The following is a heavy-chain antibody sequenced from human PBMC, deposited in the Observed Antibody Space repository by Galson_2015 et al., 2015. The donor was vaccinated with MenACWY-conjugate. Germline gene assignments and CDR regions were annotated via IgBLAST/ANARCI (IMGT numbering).Heavy chain of an antibody. V-gene: IGHV3-30*02. CDR2: IRYDGNST. CDR1: GFTFSYYG. J-gene: IGHJ4*02. D-gene: IGHD6-13*01. Sequence: SLRLSCAASGFTFSYYGMHWVRQAPGKGLEWVSFIRYDGNSTFYADSVKGRINISRDMSKNTFYLQMSSLRPEDTAVYYCAKVAHYESIWSADFWGQGTLVTVSS. CDR3: AKVAHYESIWSADF.